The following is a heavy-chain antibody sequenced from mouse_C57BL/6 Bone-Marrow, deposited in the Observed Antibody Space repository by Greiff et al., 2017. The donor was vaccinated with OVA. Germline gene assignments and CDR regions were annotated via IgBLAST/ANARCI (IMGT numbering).Heavy chain of an antibody. J-gene: IGHJ2*01. CDR2: FYPRSGNT. D-gene: IGHD2-4*01. CDR1: GYTFTSYG. CDR3: ARRLEDYFDY. V-gene: IGHV1-81*01. Sequence: VMLVESGAELARPGASVKLSCKASGYTFTSYGISWVKQRTGQGLEWIGEFYPRSGNTYYNEKFKGKATLTADKSSSTAYMELRSLTSEDSAVYFCARRLEDYFDYWGQGTTLTVSS.